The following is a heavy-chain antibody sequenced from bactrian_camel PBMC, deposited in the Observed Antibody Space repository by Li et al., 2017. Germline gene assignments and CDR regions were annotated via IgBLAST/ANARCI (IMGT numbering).Heavy chain of an antibody. CDR3: AADSLDYGLGGDCGAGAILGRSGVSDGFNI. Sequence: HVQLVESGGGSVQAGETLKLSCTTSGFTDISWYRHDMGWYRQAPGNECELVSRINRDGTTWYTGSVKGQFTVSLDSAKNTLYLQMNSLKPDDTATYYCAADSLDYGLGGDCGAGAILGRSGVSDGFNIWGQGTQVTVS. J-gene: IGHJ4*01. V-gene: IGHV3S55*01. CDR1: GFTDISWYRHD. CDR2: INRDGTT. D-gene: IGHD5*01.